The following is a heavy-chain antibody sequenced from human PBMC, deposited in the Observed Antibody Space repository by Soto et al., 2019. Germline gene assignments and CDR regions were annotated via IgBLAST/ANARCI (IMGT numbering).Heavy chain of an antibody. V-gene: IGHV1-69*06. CDR2: IIPVFGNT. CDR1: GRSFSSDG. J-gene: IGHJ6*02. Sequence: ASVKVSCKASGRSFSSDGVSWVRQAPGQGLEWMGGIIPVFGNTKYVQRFQGRLTITADKSTSTVYMEMSSLSSEDTAVYFCARGQYYSSGSAATSYFYFGIDVWGQGTTVTSP. D-gene: IGHD3-10*01. CDR3: ARGQYYSSGSAATSYFYFGIDV.